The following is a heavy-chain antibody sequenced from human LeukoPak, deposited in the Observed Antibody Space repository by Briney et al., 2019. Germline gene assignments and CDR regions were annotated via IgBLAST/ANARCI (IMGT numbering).Heavy chain of an antibody. CDR2: NSGGT. CDR3: ARVLGPYYYDSSDYYIDY. D-gene: IGHD3-22*01. J-gene: IGHJ4*02. Sequence: NSGGTNYAQKFQGWVTMTRDTSISTAYMELSRLRSDDTAVYYCARVLGPYYYDSSDYYIDYWGQGTLVTVSS. V-gene: IGHV1-2*04.